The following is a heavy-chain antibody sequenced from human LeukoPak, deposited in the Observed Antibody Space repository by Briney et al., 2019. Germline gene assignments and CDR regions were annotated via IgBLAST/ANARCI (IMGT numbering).Heavy chain of an antibody. CDR1: GFTFSSYS. V-gene: IGHV3-74*01. CDR3: ARDLSMIAGPVDY. CDR2: INSDGSST. D-gene: IGHD3-22*01. J-gene: IGHJ4*02. Sequence: PGGSLRLSCAASGFTFSSYSMNWVRHAPGKGLVWVSRINSDGSSTSYADSVKGRFTISRDNAKNTLYLQMNSLRAEDTAVYYCARDLSMIAGPVDYWGQGTLVTASS.